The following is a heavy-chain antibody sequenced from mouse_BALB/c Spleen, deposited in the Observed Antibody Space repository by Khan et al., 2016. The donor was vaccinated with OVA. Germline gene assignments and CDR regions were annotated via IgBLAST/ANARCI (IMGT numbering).Heavy chain of an antibody. CDR1: GYSFTSYY. CDR3: ARGAFGY. Sequence: VQLKQSGPELMKPGASVNISCKASGYSFTSYYIHWVKQSHGKSLEWIGYIDPFNGGTDYNQKFKGKATLTVDKSSSTAYMHLSSLTSEDSAVYYCARGAFGYWGQGTLVTASA. J-gene: IGHJ3*01. CDR2: IDPFNGGT. V-gene: IGHV1S135*01.